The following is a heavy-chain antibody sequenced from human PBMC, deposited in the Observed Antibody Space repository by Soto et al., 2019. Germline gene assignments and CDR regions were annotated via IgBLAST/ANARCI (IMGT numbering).Heavy chain of an antibody. V-gene: IGHV4-59*07. CDR3: ARVSYDLVYYFDF. D-gene: IGHD3-16*01. Sequence: QVQLRESGPGLVKPSDTLSLICTVSSGSISTYYWSWIRQPPGKGLEWIASVYYNGFTNYNPSLMSRVTMSVDTFRNQFSLRLNSVTAADTAMYYCARVSYDLVYYFDFWGQGTLVTVSS. J-gene: IGHJ4*02. CDR1: SGSISTYY. CDR2: VYYNGFT.